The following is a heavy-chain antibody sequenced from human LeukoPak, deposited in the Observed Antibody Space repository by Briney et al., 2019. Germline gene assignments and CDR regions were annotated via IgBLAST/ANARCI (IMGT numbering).Heavy chain of an antibody. CDR1: GFPFTTYW. CDR2: IKQDASEK. V-gene: IGHV3-7*01. J-gene: IGHJ6*02. D-gene: IGHD3-10*01. CDR3: ARDLDSAYSYGLDV. Sequence: GGSLRLSCAVSGFPFTTYWMSWVRQAPGKGLEWVANIKQDASEKYYVDSVKGRFTISRDNAKNSLYLQMNSLRGEDTAVYYCARDLDSAYSYGLDVWGQGTTVTVSS.